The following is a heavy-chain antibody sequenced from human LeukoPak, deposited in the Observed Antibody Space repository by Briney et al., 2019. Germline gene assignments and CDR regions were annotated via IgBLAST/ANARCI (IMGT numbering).Heavy chain of an antibody. J-gene: IGHJ4*02. CDR3: ARAPYYYDSSGYSPSDY. CDR2: INWNGGST. D-gene: IGHD3-22*01. CDR1: GFTFDDYG. V-gene: IGHV3-20*04. Sequence: GGSLRLSCAASGFTFDDYGMSWVRRAPGKGLEWVSGINWNGGSTGYADSVKGRFTISRDNAKNSLYLQMNSLRAEDTALYYCARAPYYYDSSGYSPSDYWGQGTLVTASS.